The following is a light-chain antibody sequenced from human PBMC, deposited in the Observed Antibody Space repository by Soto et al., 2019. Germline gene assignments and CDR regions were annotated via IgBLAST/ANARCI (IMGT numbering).Light chain of an antibody. Sequence: QSALTQPPSASGSPGQSVTISCTGTKSDIGVYDFVSWYQQHPGKAPRLIIYEVVQRPSGVPDRFSGSKSGNTASLTVSGLQAADEADYFCGSWDSSLSAYVFGTGTKLTVL. CDR1: KSDIGVYDF. J-gene: IGLJ1*01. CDR2: EVV. CDR3: GSWDSSLSAYV. V-gene: IGLV2-8*01.